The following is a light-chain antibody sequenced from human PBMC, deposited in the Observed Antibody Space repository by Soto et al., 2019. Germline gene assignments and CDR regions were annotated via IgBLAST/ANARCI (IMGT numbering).Light chain of an antibody. J-gene: IGKJ2*01. CDR2: WAS. V-gene: IGKV4-1*01. CDR3: QQYQTNPYT. Sequence: DVVMTQSPDSLAVSVGERATINCKSSQRVLSSSDNENYVAWYQQQPGQPPKLLIYWASTRESGVPNRFSGGGSGTDFTLTISSWQAEDVAVYYCQQYQTNPYTFGQGTKLEIK. CDR1: QRVLSSSDNENY.